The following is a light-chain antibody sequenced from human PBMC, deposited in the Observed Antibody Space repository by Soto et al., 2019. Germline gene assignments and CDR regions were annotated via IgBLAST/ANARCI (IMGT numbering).Light chain of an antibody. CDR2: KAS. V-gene: IGKV1-5*03. J-gene: IGKJ1*01. CDR1: QTINSW. Sequence: DIPMTQSPSTLSASVGDRVTITCRASQTINSWLAWYQQKPGKAPKLLIYKASSLESGVPSRFSGSGSGTDFTLTISSLQPDDFATYYCQQYDSLWTFGQGTKVEIK. CDR3: QQYDSLWT.